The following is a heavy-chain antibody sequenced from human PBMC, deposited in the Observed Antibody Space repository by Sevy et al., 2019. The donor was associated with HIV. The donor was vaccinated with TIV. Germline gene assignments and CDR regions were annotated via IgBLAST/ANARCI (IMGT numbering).Heavy chain of an antibody. D-gene: IGHD2-2*01. CDR2: IFYTGTT. J-gene: IGHJ5*02. V-gene: IGHV4-39*01. Sequence: SETLSLTCTVSGGSISSSNYYWGWIRQSPGKGLEWIGSIFYTGTTHYNPSLKSRVTISVDTSKNQFSLKLSSVTAADPAVYYCARDHLLSLAYSWFDPWGQGTLVTVSS. CDR3: ARDHLLSLAYSWFDP. CDR1: GGSISSSNYY.